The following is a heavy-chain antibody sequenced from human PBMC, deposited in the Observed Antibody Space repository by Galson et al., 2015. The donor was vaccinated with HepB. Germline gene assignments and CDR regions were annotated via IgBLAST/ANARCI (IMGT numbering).Heavy chain of an antibody. J-gene: IGHJ4*02. CDR2: INGGNGNT. V-gene: IGHV1-3*01. D-gene: IGHD4-17*01. CDR3: ARGRLNYGADFDY. CDR1: GYTFTSYA. Sequence: SVKVSCKASGYTFTSYAMHWVRQAPGQRLEWMGWINGGNGNTKYSQKFQGRVTITRDTSASTAYMELSSLRSEDTAVCYCARGRLNYGADFDYWGQGTLVTVSS.